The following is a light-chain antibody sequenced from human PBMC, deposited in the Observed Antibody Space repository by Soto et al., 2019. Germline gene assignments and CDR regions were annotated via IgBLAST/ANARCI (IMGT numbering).Light chain of an antibody. CDR2: DVS. CDR3: SSYTSSSTYV. V-gene: IGLV2-14*01. Sequence: QSVLTQPVSVSGSPGQSITISCTGTSSDVGGYNYVSWYQQHPGKAPKLMIYDVSNRPSGVSNRFSGSKSGNTASLTISGLQAEDEADYYCSSYTSSSTYVFGTGTTVTV. CDR1: SSDVGGYNY. J-gene: IGLJ1*01.